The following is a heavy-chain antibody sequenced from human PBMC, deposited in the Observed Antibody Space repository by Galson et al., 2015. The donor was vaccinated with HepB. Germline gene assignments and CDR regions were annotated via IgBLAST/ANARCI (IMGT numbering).Heavy chain of an antibody. Sequence: VKVSCKASGFTFSNFTMQWVRQARGQRLEWMGWIVVGSGHTNYAQRFQQRVTLSWDMSTSTAYMDLSSLTSRDTALYYCAAVSPIAADDTDWFDPWGQGTLVTVSS. D-gene: IGHD6-25*01. V-gene: IGHV1-58*02. CDR3: AAVSPIAADDTDWFDP. CDR2: IVVGSGHT. J-gene: IGHJ5*02. CDR1: GFTFSNFT.